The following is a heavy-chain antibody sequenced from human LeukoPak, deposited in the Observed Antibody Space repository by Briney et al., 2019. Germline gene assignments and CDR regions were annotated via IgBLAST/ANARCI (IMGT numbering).Heavy chain of an antibody. Sequence: LRLSCAASGFTFSDYYVSWIRQHPGKGLEWIGYIYYSGSTYYNPSPKSRVTISVDTSKNQFSLKLSSVTAADTAVYYCARDTRNDYSNYLPGYYYYYGMDVWGQGTTVTVSS. D-gene: IGHD4-4*01. CDR1: GFTFSDYY. CDR2: IYYSGST. CDR3: ARDTRNDYSNYLPGYYYYYGMDV. V-gene: IGHV4-31*02. J-gene: IGHJ6*02.